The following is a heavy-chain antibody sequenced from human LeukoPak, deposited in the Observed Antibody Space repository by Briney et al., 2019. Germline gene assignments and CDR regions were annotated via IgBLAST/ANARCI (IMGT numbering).Heavy chain of an antibody. CDR3: VTVPGNYDILTGYYMGGYFDY. Sequence: PSETLSLTCTVSGYSISSGYYWGWIRQPPGKGLEWIGSIYHSGSTYYNPSLKSRVTISVDTSKNQFSLKLSSVTAADTAVYYCVTVPGNYDILTGYYMGGYFDYWGQGTLVTVSS. D-gene: IGHD3-9*01. CDR1: GYSISSGYY. CDR2: IYHSGST. V-gene: IGHV4-38-2*02. J-gene: IGHJ4*02.